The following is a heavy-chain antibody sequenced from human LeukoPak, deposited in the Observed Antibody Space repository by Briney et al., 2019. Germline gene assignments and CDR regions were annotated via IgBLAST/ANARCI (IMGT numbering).Heavy chain of an antibody. Sequence: GGSLRLSCAASGFTFSSYGMHWVRQAPGKGLEWVAVISYDGSNKYYADSVKGRFTISRNNSKNTLYLQMNSLRAEDTAVYYCAKVQDYYDTGDAFDIWGQGTMVTVSS. J-gene: IGHJ3*02. CDR3: AKVQDYYDTGDAFDI. CDR2: ISYDGSNK. D-gene: IGHD3-22*01. V-gene: IGHV3-30*18. CDR1: GFTFSSYG.